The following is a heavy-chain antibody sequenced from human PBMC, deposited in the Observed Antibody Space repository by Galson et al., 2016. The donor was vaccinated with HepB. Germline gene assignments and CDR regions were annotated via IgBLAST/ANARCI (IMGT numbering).Heavy chain of an antibody. J-gene: IGHJ4*02. V-gene: IGHV1-8*02. CDR2: MNPNSGNT. CDR3: ARVGYASSTGANRFDY. Sequence: SVKVSCKASGYTFTSYDIHWVRQATGQGLEWMGWMNPNSGNTGYAQKFQGRVTLTRSTSKSTVYMELSSLRSEDMAMYYCARVGYASSTGANRFDYWGQGTLVTVSS. D-gene: IGHD6-6*01. CDR1: GYTFTSYD.